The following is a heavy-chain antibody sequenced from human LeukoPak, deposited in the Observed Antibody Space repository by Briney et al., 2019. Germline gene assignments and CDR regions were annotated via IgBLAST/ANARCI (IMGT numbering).Heavy chain of an antibody. J-gene: IGHJ4*02. V-gene: IGHV3-7*03. D-gene: IGHD2-21*02. CDR1: GFNFNGHW. CDR3: ATDRLGRLNY. Sequence: GGSLRLSCVTSGFNFNGHWMSWVRQAPGKGLEWEADMDQYGSQEHYLDSVKGRFTISRDNAQKSLFLHMHSLRAEDTAIYYCATDRLGRLNYWGQGTLVTVSS. CDR2: MDQYGSQE.